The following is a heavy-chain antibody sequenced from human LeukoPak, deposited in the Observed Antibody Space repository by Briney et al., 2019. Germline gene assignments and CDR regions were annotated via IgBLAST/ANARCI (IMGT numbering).Heavy chain of an antibody. Sequence: GGSLRLSCAASGFTVSSNYMSWVRQAPGKGLEWVSVIYSGGSTYYADSVKGRFTISRDNAKNSLYLQMNSLRAEDMALYHCAKSLSWILGSAPLDYWGQGTLVTVSS. CDR3: AKSLSWILGSAPLDY. CDR1: GFTVSSNY. CDR2: IYSGGST. J-gene: IGHJ4*02. V-gene: IGHV3-53*05. D-gene: IGHD2-2*03.